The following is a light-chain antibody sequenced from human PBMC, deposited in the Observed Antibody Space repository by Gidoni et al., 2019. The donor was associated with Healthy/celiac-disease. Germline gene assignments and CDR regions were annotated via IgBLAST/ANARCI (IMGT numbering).Light chain of an antibody. J-gene: IGLJ2*01. CDR2: GKN. Sequence: SSELTQDPAVSVALGQTVRIPCPGDSLRSYYASWYQQTPGPAPVLVIYGKNNRPSGIPDRFSGSSSGNTASLTITGAQAEDEADYYCNSRDSSGNLPVVFGGGTKLTVL. CDR3: NSRDSSGNLPVV. V-gene: IGLV3-19*01. CDR1: SLRSYY.